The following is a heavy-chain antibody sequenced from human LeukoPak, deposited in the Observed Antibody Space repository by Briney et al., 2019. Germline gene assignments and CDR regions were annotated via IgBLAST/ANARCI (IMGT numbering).Heavy chain of an antibody. CDR1: GYTFTSYG. CDR3: ARDKRDDIVVVPAAIDY. J-gene: IGHJ4*02. D-gene: IGHD2-2*02. CDR2: ISAYNGNT. Sequence: ASVKVSCKASGYTFTSYGISWVRQAPGQGLEWMGWISAYNGNTNYAQKLQGRVTMTTDTSTSTAYMELRSLRSDDTAVYYCARDKRDDIVVVPAAIDYWGQGTLVTVSS. V-gene: IGHV1-18*01.